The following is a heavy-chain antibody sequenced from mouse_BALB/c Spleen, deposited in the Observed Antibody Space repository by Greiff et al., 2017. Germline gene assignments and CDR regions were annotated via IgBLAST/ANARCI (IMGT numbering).Heavy chain of an antibody. CDR2: ISSGGSYT. CDR3: ARQGFRYGSSYWYFDV. J-gene: IGHJ1*01. D-gene: IGHD1-1*01. Sequence: EVKVVESGGGLVKPGGSLKLSCAASGFTFSSYAMSWVRQTPEKRLEWVATISSGGSYTYYPDSVKGRFTISRDNAKNTLYLQMSSLRSEDTAMYYCARQGFRYGSSYWYFDVWGAGTTVTVSS. V-gene: IGHV5-9-3*01. CDR1: GFTFSSYA.